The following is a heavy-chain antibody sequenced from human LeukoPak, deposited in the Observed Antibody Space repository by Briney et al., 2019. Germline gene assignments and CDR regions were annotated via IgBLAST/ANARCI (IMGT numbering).Heavy chain of an antibody. V-gene: IGHV1-69*05. CDR2: INPIFGTA. CDR3: ARGPAPGYTAMVTIYFDY. D-gene: IGHD5-18*01. CDR1: GGTFSSYA. Sequence: SVKVSCKASGGTFSSYAISWVRQAPGQGLEWMGGINPIFGTANYAQKFQGRVTITTDESTSTAYMELSSLRSEDTAVYYCARGPAPGYTAMVTIYFDYWGQGTLVTVSS. J-gene: IGHJ4*02.